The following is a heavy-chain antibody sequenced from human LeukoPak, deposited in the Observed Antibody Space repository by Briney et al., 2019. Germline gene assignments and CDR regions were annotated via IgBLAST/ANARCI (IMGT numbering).Heavy chain of an antibody. CDR2: IYYSGRT. V-gene: IGHV4-39*01. CDR3: ASRYCDGGSCSDDC. J-gene: IGHJ4*02. CDR1: GGSISSSNSY. Sequence: KPSETLSLTCTVSGGSISSSNSYWGWIRQPPGKGLEWIGRIYYSGRTSYNPSLKSRATISVDTSKNQFSLKLSSVTAADTAAYCCASRYCDGGSCSDDCSGRGTLVIASS. D-gene: IGHD2-15*01.